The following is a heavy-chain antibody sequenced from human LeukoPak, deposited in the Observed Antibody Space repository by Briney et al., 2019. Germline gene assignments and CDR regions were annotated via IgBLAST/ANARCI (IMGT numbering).Heavy chain of an antibody. Sequence: SVKVSCKASGFTFTSSAVQWVRQARGQRLEWIGWIVVGSGNTNYAQKFQERVTITRDMSTSTAYMELSSLRSEDTAVYYCATPRRHGDTAMDYWGQGTLVTVSS. D-gene: IGHD5-18*01. CDR3: ATPRRHGDTAMDY. V-gene: IGHV1-58*01. J-gene: IGHJ4*02. CDR1: GFTFTSSA. CDR2: IVVGSGNT.